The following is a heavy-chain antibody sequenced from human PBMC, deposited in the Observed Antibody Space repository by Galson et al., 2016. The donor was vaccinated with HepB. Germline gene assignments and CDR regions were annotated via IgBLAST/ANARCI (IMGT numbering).Heavy chain of an antibody. J-gene: IGHJ4*02. CDR2: ISGSGVST. Sequence: SLRLSCAASGFTFSSYAMSWVRQPPGKGLEWVSDISGSGVSTYYSSSLRTRLTISKDTSRNHVVLTMTNMDPVDTATYYCARISTTYNYFDDWGPGILVTVSA. CDR1: GFTFSSYA. D-gene: IGHD1-1*01. CDR3: ARISTTYNYFDD. V-gene: IGHV3-23*01.